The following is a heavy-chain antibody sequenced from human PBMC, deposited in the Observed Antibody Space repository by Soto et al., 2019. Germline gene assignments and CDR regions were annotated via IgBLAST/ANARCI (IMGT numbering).Heavy chain of an antibody. V-gene: IGHV4-34*01. CDR1: GGSFSGYY. D-gene: IGHD6-19*01. CDR3: ARVLKQWLDYYYYYYMDV. Sequence: SETLSLTCAVYGGSFSGYYWSWIRQPPGKGLEWIGEINHSGSTNYNPSLKSRVTISVDPSKNQFSLKLSSVTAADTAVYYCARVLKQWLDYYYYYYMDVWGKGTTVTVSS. J-gene: IGHJ6*03. CDR2: INHSGST.